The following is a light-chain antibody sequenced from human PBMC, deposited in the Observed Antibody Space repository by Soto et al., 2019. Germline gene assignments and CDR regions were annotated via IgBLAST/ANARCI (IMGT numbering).Light chain of an antibody. CDR3: QQYNNWPQT. V-gene: IGKV3-15*01. Sequence: EIVMTQSPATLSVSPGERATLSCRASQSVSSNLAWYQQKPGQAPRLLIYGASTRATGIPARFSGSGSGTEFTLTISGLQSEDFAVYCCQQYNNWPQTVGEGTKVEIK. J-gene: IGKJ1*01. CDR2: GAS. CDR1: QSVSSN.